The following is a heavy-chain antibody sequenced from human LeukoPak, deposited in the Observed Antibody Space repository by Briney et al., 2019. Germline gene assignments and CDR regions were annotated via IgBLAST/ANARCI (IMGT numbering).Heavy chain of an antibody. CDR2: INPNSGGT. V-gene: IGHV1-2*02. D-gene: IGHD3-9*01. Sequence: ASVKVSCKASGYTFTGYYMHWVRQAPGQGLEWMGWINPNSGGTNYAQKFQGRVTMTRDTSISTAYMELSSLRSDDTAVYYCARSAPTLTYDILTAYLGYWGQGTLVTVSS. CDR3: ARSAPTLTYDILTAYLGY. CDR1: GYTFTGYY. J-gene: IGHJ4*02.